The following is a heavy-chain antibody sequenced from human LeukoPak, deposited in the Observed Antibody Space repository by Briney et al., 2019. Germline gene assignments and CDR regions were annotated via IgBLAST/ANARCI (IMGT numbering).Heavy chain of an antibody. D-gene: IGHD2-15*01. CDR2: ISSSSSYI. V-gene: IGHV3-21*01. Sequence: GGSLRLSCAASGFTFSNYDMNWVRQAPGKGLEWVSSISSSSSYIYYADSVKGRFTISGDNAKNSLYLQMNSLRAEDTAVYYCARDITYPVGYCSGGSCYYYYYMDVWGKGTTVTISS. CDR1: GFTFSNYD. J-gene: IGHJ6*03. CDR3: ARDITYPVGYCSGGSCYYYYYMDV.